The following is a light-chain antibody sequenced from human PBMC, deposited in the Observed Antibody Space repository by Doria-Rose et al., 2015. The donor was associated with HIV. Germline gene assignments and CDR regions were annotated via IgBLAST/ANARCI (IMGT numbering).Light chain of an antibody. J-gene: IGKJ2*01. V-gene: IGKV1-39*01. CDR3: QQTYSFPYS. CDR1: QGITSN. CDR2: TAT. Sequence: DVQLTQSPSSLSASVGDRATITCRASQGITSNLNWYQQKAGKAPKLLIFTATTLQSGVPSRFSGGGSGTDFTPTISSLQPEDFATYYCQQTYSFPYSFGQGTKLDIE.